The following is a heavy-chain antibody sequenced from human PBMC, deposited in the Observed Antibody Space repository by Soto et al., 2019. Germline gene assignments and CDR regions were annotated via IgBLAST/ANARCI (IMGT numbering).Heavy chain of an antibody. D-gene: IGHD1-26*01. Sequence: QVQLVESGGGVVQPGRSLRLSCAASGFTFSSYAMHWVRQAPGKGLEWVAVISYDGSNKYYADSVKGRFTISRDNSRNTLYLQRNSLSAEDTAVYYWARDQGRSSATCTFDYWGQGTLVTVSA. CDR3: ARDQGRSSATCTFDY. CDR1: GFTFSSYA. CDR2: ISYDGSNK. V-gene: IGHV3-30-3*01. J-gene: IGHJ4*02.